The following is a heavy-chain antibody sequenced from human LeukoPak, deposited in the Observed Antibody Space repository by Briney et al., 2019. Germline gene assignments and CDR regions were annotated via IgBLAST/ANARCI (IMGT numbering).Heavy chain of an antibody. CDR2: ISGSGGST. J-gene: IGHJ4*02. D-gene: IGHD3-9*01. CDR3: ARDFHYFFDY. Sequence: PGGSLRLSCAASGFTFSSYAMSWVRQAPGKGLEWVSAISGSGGSTYYADSVKGRFTISRDNSGNTLSLQMNSLRAEDTAIYYCARDFHYFFDYSGQGTLVTVSS. V-gene: IGHV3-23*01. CDR1: GFTFSSYA.